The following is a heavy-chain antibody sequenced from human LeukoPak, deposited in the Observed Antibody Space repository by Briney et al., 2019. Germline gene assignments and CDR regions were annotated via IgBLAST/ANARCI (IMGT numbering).Heavy chain of an antibody. CDR2: INHSGST. V-gene: IGHV4-34*01. J-gene: IGHJ5*02. CDR3: ARGLDSTVTTTTGGWFDP. CDR1: GGSFSGYY. D-gene: IGHD4-17*01. Sequence: SETLSPTCAVYGGSFSGYYWSWIRQPPGKGLEWIGEINHSGSTNYNPSLKSRVTISVDTSRNQFSLKLSSVTAADTAVYYCARGLDSTVTTTTGGWFDPWGQGTLVTVSS.